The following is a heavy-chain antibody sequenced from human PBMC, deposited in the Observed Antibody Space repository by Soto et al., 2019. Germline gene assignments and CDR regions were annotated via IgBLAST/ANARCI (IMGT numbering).Heavy chain of an antibody. CDR3: ARYCNGGARYSASLDY. J-gene: IGHJ4*02. CDR1: PFTFRSYS. CDR2: ISYDGSKE. Sequence: QEQMVQSGGGVVQPGRSLRLSCAASPFTFRSYSMHWVRQAPGKGLEWVTSISYDGSKESYADSVKGRFAVSRDNSKNTLYLQMNSPRPEDTAVYYCARYCNGGARYSASLDYWGQGTQVTVSS. D-gene: IGHD2-15*01. V-gene: IGHV3-30*09.